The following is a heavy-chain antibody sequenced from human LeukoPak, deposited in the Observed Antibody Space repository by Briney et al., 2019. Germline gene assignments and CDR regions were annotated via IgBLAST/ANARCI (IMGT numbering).Heavy chain of an antibody. CDR3: ARPFRTELPDAFDI. CDR2: IYYSGST. D-gene: IGHD1-26*01. Sequence: PSETLSLTCTVSGGSISSYYWSWIRQPPGKGLEWIGYIYYSGSTNYNPSLKSRVTISVDTSKNQFSLKLSSVTAADTAVYYCARPFRTELPDAFDIWGRGTMVTVSS. J-gene: IGHJ3*02. CDR1: GGSISSYY. V-gene: IGHV4-59*08.